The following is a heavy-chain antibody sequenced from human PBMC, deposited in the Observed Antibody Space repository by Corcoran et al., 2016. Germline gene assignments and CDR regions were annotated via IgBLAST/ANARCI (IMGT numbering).Heavy chain of an antibody. CDR2: ISGSGGST. Sequence: EVQLLEAGGGLVQPGGSLRLSCAASGFTFNSYAMSWVRQAPGKGLEWVSGISGSGGSTYYADSVKGRFTISRDNSKNTVYLQMNSLSAEDTAVYYGAKDSGGSYYFEHYWGQGTLVTVSS. CDR1: GFTFNSYA. J-gene: IGHJ4*02. CDR3: AKDSGGSYYFEHY. V-gene: IGHV3-23*01. D-gene: IGHD1-26*01.